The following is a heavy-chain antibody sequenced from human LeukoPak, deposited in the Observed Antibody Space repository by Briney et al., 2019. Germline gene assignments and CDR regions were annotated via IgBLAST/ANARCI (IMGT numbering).Heavy chain of an antibody. Sequence: GGSLRLSCAASGFTFSSYAMSWVRQAPGKGLEWVSAISGSGGSAYYADSVKGRFTISRDNSKNTLYLQMNSLRAEDTAIYYCAKNGDRGAYCSGGTCYPYYYYYMDVWGKGTTVTISS. CDR1: GFTFSSYA. V-gene: IGHV3-23*01. CDR2: ISGSGGSA. D-gene: IGHD2-15*01. CDR3: AKNGDRGAYCSGGTCYPYYYYYMDV. J-gene: IGHJ6*03.